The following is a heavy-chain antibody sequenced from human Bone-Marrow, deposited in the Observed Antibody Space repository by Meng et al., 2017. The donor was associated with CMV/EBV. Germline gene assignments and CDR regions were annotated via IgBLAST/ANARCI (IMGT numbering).Heavy chain of an antibody. V-gene: IGHV1-2*02. Sequence: ASVKVSCKAPGYTFTGYYMHWVRQAPGQGLEWMGWINPNSGGTNYAQKFQGRVTMTRDTSISTAYMELSRLRSDDTAVYYWARGRLIAARRANWFDPWGQGTLVTVSS. J-gene: IGHJ5*02. CDR2: INPNSGGT. CDR1: GYTFTGYY. CDR3: ARGRLIAARRANWFDP. D-gene: IGHD6-6*01.